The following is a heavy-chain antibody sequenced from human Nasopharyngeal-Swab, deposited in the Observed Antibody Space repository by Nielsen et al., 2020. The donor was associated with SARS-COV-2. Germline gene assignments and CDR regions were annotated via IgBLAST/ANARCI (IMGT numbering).Heavy chain of an antibody. CDR1: GFTFSNYA. V-gene: IGHV3-23*01. CDR3: AKSVCSGTNCYSYYYYMDV. D-gene: IGHD2-2*02. Sequence: GESLKISCAASGFTFSNYAMSWVRQAPGKGLEWVSAISGSGGGTYYADSVKGQFTISRDNSRNTLYLQMNSLRAEDTAVYYCAKSVCSGTNCYSYYYYMDVWGKGTTVTVSS. CDR2: ISGSGGGT. J-gene: IGHJ6*03.